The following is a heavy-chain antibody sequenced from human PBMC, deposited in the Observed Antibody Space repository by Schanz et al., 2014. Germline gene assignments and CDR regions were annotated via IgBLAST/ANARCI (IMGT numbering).Heavy chain of an antibody. D-gene: IGHD6-13*01. J-gene: IGHJ4*02. Sequence: QGQLVQSGAEVKKPGSSVKVSCKASGGTFSTYTISWVRQAPGQGLEWMGRIIPILGIANYAQKFQCRVTITTNKSTFTAYMDVSRLRSENAAVYSFSSSAAGYSSSSDIDYWGQGTLVTVSS. CDR3: SSSAAGYSSSSDIDY. V-gene: IGHV1-69*02. CDR2: IIPILGIA. CDR1: GGTFSTYT.